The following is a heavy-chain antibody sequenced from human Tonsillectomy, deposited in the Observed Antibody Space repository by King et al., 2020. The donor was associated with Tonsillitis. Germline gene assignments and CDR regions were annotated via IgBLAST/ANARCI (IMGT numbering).Heavy chain of an antibody. CDR2: IKQDGSEK. D-gene: IGHD3-9*01. CDR1: GFTFSSYW. Sequence: VQLVESGGGLVQPGGSLRLSCAASGFTFSSYWMSWVRKAPGKGLEWVANIKQDGSEKYYVDSVKGRFTISRDNAKNSLYLQMNSLRAEDTAVYYCAREGGGIFDSAAPLGLTLFYYYYGMDVWGQGTTVTVSS. CDR3: AREGGGIFDSAAPLGLTLFYYYYGMDV. V-gene: IGHV3-7*03. J-gene: IGHJ6*02.